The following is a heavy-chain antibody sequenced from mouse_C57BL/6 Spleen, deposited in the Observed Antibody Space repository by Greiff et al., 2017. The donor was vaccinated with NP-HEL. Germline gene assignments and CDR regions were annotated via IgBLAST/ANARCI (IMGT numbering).Heavy chain of an antibody. CDR1: GFTFSDYG. CDR2: ISSGSSTI. D-gene: IGHD2-4*01. Sequence: EVQVVESGGGLVKPGGSLKLSCAASGFTFSDYGMHWVRQAPEKGLEWVAYISSGSSTIYYADTVKGRFTISRDNAKNTRCLQMTSLRSEDKAMYYCARIDYDEAFLDYWGQGTTLTVSS. J-gene: IGHJ2*01. CDR3: ARIDYDEAFLDY. V-gene: IGHV5-17*01.